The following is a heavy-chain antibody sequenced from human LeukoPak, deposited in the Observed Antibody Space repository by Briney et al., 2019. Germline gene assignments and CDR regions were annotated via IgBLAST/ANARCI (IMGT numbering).Heavy chain of an antibody. D-gene: IGHD5-18*01. Sequence: SETLSLTCTVSGGSISSSSYYWGWIRQPPGKGLEWIGSIYYSGSTYYNPSLKSRVTISVDTSKNQFSLKLSSVTAADTAVYYCASARVVDTPMSYYMDVWGKGTTVTVSS. J-gene: IGHJ6*03. CDR3: ASARVVDTPMSYYMDV. CDR1: GGSISSSSYY. CDR2: IYYSGST. V-gene: IGHV4-39*01.